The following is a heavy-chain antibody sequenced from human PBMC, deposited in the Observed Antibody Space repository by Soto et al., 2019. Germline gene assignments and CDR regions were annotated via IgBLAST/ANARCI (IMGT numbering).Heavy chain of an antibody. J-gene: IGHJ4*02. V-gene: IGHV1-69*12. Sequence: QVQLVQSGAEVKKPGSSVKVSCKASVGTFSSYAISWVRQAPGQGLEWMGGIIPIFGTANYAQKFQGRVTITADESTSTAYMELSSLRSEDTAVYYCARTRTTVKVVAAPGDYWGQGTLVTVSS. CDR3: ARTRTTVKVVAAPGDY. CDR1: VGTFSSYA. CDR2: IIPIFGTA. D-gene: IGHD2-15*01.